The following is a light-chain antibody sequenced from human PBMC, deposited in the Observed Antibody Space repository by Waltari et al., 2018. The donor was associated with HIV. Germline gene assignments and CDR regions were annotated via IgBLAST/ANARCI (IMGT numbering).Light chain of an antibody. V-gene: IGLV2-14*01. J-gene: IGLJ2*01. CDR2: GNT. CDR3: SSFATSDTLR. Sequence: QSALTQPASVSGSPGQSITISCTGTSDDIGLYNFVSWYQKHPDKAPQLIIYGNTNRPSGVSYRFSGSKSDNTASLTISGLQAEDEADYYCSSFATSDTLRFGGGTKLTVL. CDR1: SDDIGLYNF.